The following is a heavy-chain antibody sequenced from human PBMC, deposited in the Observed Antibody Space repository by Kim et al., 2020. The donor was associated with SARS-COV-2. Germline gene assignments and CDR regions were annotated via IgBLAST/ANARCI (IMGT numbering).Heavy chain of an antibody. J-gene: IGHJ6*02. CDR1: GFTVSSNY. V-gene: IGHV3-66*01. CDR2: IYSGGST. Sequence: GGSLRLSCAASGFTVSSNYMSWVRQAPGKGLEWVSVIYSGGSTYYADSVKGRFTISRDNSKNTLYLQMNSLRAEDTAVYYCHGDLQAGSGSYQRGHYYGMDVWGQGTTVTVSS. CDR3: HGDLQAGSGSYQRGHYYGMDV. D-gene: IGHD1-26*01.